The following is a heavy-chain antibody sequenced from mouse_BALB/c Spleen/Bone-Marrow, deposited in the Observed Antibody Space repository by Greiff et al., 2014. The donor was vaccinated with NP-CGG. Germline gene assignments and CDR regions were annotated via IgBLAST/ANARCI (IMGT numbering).Heavy chain of an antibody. V-gene: IGHV1-7*01. CDR3: ARIYYYGRDY. J-gene: IGHJ2*01. CDR2: INPSTGYT. D-gene: IGHD1-1*01. CDR1: GYTFTNYW. Sequence: VQLRQSGAELAKPGASVKMSCKASGYTFTNYWMHWVKQRPGQGLEWIGYINPSTGYTEYNQKFKDKATLTADKPSSTAYMQLSSLTSEDSAVYYCARIYYYGRDYWGQGTTLTVSS.